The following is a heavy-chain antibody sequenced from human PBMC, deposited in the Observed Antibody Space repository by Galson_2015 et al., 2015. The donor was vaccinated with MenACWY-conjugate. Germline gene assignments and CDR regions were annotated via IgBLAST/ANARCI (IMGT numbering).Heavy chain of an antibody. CDR3: ARHPPGGRGMDV. V-gene: IGHV5-51*01. CDR2: IDPVDSNT. CDR1: GYSFTNYW. Sequence: QSGAAVIKPGESLKISCRGTGYSFTNYWIAWVRQMPGKGLEWMGLIDPVDSNTRYSPSFQGQVTISADKSISTAYLQWTSLRASDTAMYYCARHPPGGRGMDVWGQGTTVTVSS. J-gene: IGHJ6*02. D-gene: IGHD1-26*01.